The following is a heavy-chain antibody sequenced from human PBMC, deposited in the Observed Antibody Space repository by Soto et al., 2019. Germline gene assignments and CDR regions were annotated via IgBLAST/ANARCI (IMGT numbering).Heavy chain of an antibody. CDR3: ARGVLH. D-gene: IGHD3-16*01. CDR2: TCYSGST. V-gene: IGHV4-31*02. Sequence: TCYSGSTYYNPSLKSRVTISVDTSKNQFSLKLSSVTAADTAVYYCARGVLHWGQGPLVAVSS. J-gene: IGHJ4*02.